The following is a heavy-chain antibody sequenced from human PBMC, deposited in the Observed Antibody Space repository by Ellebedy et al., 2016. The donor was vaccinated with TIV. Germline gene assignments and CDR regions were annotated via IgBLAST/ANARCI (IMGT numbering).Heavy chain of an antibody. D-gene: IGHD3-9*01. J-gene: IGHJ4*02. CDR3: ARGRHFDWLPSTY. V-gene: IGHV3-7*01. CDR2: IKQDGSEK. CDR1: GFTFSNYW. Sequence: GESLKISXAVSGFTFSNYWMTWVRQAPGEGLEWVANIKQDGSEKHYVDSVKGRFTISRDNAKNSLYLQMNSLRADDTAVYYCARGRHFDWLPSTYWGQGTLVTVSS.